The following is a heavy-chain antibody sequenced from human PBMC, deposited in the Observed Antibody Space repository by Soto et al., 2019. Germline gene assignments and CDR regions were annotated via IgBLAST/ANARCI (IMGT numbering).Heavy chain of an antibody. Sequence: EVQLVETGGDLIQSGGSLRLSCAASGFAVSSSYMMWVRQAPGKGLECISVTYTGGSTHYADSVKGRFTISRDDSSNTLYLQMNSLRAEDTAVYYCARDPPITSDYAMDVGGQGTTVIVSS. CDR2: TYTGGST. J-gene: IGHJ6*02. V-gene: IGHV3-53*02. D-gene: IGHD1-20*01. CDR3: ARDPPITSDYAMDV. CDR1: GFAVSSSY.